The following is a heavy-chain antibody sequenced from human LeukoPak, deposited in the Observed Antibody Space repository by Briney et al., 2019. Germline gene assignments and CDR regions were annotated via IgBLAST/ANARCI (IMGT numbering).Heavy chain of an antibody. CDR2: LYHSGST. CDR3: AREEGDCDTVRCYESFDI. J-gene: IGHJ3*02. D-gene: IGHD2-2*01. V-gene: IGHV4-4*02. Sequence: SETLSLTCAVSGGSISSSNWWSWVRQPPGRGLEWIGELYHSGSTNYNPSLKSRVTISADKSKNQFSLKLSSVTAADTAVYYCAREEGDCDTVRCYESFDIWGQGTMVAVSS. CDR1: GGSISSSNW.